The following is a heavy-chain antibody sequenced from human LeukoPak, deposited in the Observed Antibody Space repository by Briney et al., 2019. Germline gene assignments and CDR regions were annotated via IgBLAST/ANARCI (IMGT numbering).Heavy chain of an antibody. J-gene: IGHJ6*02. CDR3: ARDQSSYDDSLTGYLFYYAMDV. CDR2: ISRSSSFI. V-gene: IGHV3-21*01. Sequence: GGSLRLSCAASGFSFSSYRMNWVRQAPGKGLEWVSSISRSSSFIYYADSVKGRFTISRDNAKNSLYLQMNSLRAEDTAVYYCARDQSSYDDSLTGYLFYYAMDVWGQGTTVTASS. D-gene: IGHD3-9*01. CDR1: GFSFSSYR.